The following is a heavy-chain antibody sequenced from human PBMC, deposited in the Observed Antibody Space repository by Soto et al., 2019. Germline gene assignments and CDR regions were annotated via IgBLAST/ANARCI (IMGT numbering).Heavy chain of an antibody. CDR3: AGDHPVWQQLSPPPDAFDI. V-gene: IGHV1-18*01. D-gene: IGHD6-13*01. CDR1: GYTFTSYG. Sequence: ASVKVSCKASGYTFTSYGISWVRQAPGQGLEWMGWISAYNGNTNYAQKLQGRVTMTTDTSTGTAYMGPRSLSSDDTAVHYCAGDHPVWQQLSPPPDAFDIWGQGTMVTVSS. J-gene: IGHJ3*02. CDR2: ISAYNGNT.